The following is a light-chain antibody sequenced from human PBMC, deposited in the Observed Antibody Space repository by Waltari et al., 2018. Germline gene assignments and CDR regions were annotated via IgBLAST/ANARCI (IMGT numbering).Light chain of an antibody. CDR3: CSYVGSNVV. CDR1: SSDFNGYNY. J-gene: IGLJ2*01. Sequence: QSALTQPRSVSGSPGQSVTISCSGTSSDFNGYNYVSWYQQLPGKVPKLMIYDVVKRPSGVPDRFSASKSGNTASLTISGLQAEDEADYYCCSYVGSNVVFGGGTKLTVL. V-gene: IGLV2-11*01. CDR2: DVV.